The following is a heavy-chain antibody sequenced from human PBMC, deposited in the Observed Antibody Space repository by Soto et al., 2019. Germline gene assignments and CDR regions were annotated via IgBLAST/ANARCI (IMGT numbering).Heavy chain of an antibody. CDR2: IYYSGST. Sequence: PSETLSLTCTVSGDSFSSGDHKWSWIRQPPGKGLEWIGYIYYSGSTSYNPSLKSRVTISVDTSKNQFSLKLSSVTAADTAVYYCARDSGAYSNYYYYYYGMDVWGQGTTVTVSS. CDR3: ARDSGAYSNYYYYYYGMDV. J-gene: IGHJ6*02. D-gene: IGHD4-4*01. CDR1: GDSFSSGDHK. V-gene: IGHV4-61*08.